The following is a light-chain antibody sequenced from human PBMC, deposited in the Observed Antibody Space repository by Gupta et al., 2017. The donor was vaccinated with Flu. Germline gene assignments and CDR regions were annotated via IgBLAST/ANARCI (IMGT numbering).Light chain of an antibody. V-gene: IGLV2-8*01. CDR2: EVN. CDR1: SSDIGANNY. CDR3: CSYGRNEV. Sequence: GQSVAISYTGTSSDIGANNYLSWYQQHPGKAPIRGIYEVNKRPSGVPDRFSGSKSGTTTSLTVSGLQPEEESDYYCCSYGRNEVLGTGTNVTVL. J-gene: IGLJ1*01.